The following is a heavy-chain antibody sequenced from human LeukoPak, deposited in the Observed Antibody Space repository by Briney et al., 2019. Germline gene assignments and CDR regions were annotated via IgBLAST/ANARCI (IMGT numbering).Heavy chain of an antibody. CDR1: GFTFNTYA. D-gene: IGHD7-27*01. CDR3: ARQKNRGPLGGMDV. Sequence: PGGSLRLSCAASGFTFNTYAMTWVRQPPGKGLEWIGEINHSGSTNYNPSLKSRVTISVDTSKNQFSLKLSSVTAADTAVYYCARQKNRGPLGGMDVWGQGTTVTVSS. CDR2: INHSGST. J-gene: IGHJ6*02. V-gene: IGHV4-34*01.